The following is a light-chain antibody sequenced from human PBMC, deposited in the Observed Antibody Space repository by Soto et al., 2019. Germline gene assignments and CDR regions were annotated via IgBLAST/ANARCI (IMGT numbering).Light chain of an antibody. Sequence: DIQLTQSPSTLSASVGDRVTITCRASQSISSWLAWYQQKPGKAPKLLIYKASSLESGVPSRFNGSGSGTEFILTISSLQPDDFATYYCQQYNSYSPEGTFGQGTKVEIK. V-gene: IGKV1-5*03. CDR1: QSISSW. J-gene: IGKJ1*01. CDR2: KAS. CDR3: QQYNSYSPEGT.